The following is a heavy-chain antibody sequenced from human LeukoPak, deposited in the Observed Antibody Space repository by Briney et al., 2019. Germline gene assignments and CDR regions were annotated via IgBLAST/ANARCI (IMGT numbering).Heavy chain of an antibody. Sequence: SETLSLTCSVSGGSISSYYWSWIRQPPGKGLEWVGYIYYSGSTNYNPSLKSRVTISLDTSKSQFSLKLTSVTAADAAVYYCARAPIPYDRSRTDYRFDPWGQGTLVTVAS. CDR1: GGSISSYY. CDR2: IYYSGST. CDR3: ARAPIPYDRSRTDYRFDP. J-gene: IGHJ5*02. D-gene: IGHD3-16*01. V-gene: IGHV4-59*01.